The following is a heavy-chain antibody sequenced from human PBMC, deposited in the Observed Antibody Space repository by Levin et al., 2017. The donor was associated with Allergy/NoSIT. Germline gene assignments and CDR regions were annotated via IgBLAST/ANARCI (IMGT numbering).Heavy chain of an antibody. Sequence: PGGSLRLSCVGSGFTFNNAWMNWVRQAPGKGLEWVGRIKSKTDGGTIDYAAPVKGRFTISRDDSKSTLYLQMNSLKTDDTARYYCTTEHDYGDYLNYFDSWGQGTLVTVSS. CDR2: IKSKTDGGTI. J-gene: IGHJ4*02. V-gene: IGHV3-15*07. CDR3: TTEHDYGDYLNYFDS. D-gene: IGHD4-17*01. CDR1: GFTFNNAW.